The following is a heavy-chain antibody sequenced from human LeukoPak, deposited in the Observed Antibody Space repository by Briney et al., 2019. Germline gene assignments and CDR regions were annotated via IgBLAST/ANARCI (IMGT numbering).Heavy chain of an antibody. Sequence: SETLTLACTISGGSISSYYGSWIRQPPGKGLECIGYIYYSGRTTYNPSLKSRVTISVDTSTNQFCLKLSSVTAAGTGIKFCARRTYFYASSGYYFDYWGQGTLVTVSS. J-gene: IGHJ4*02. D-gene: IGHD3-22*01. V-gene: IGHV4-59*08. CDR2: IYYSGRT. CDR1: GGSISSYY. CDR3: ARRTYFYASSGYYFDY.